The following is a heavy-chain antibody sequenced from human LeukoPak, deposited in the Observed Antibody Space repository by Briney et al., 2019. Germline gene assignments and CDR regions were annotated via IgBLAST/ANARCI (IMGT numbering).Heavy chain of an antibody. CDR3: ARDRPVNYYDSSGYYSEGDY. Sequence: GASVKVSCKASGYTFTSYGISWVRQAPGQGLEWMGWISAYNGNTNYAQKLRGRVTMTTDTSTSTAYMELRSLRSDDTAVYYCARDRPVNYYDSSGYYSEGDYWGQGTLVTVSS. D-gene: IGHD3-22*01. V-gene: IGHV1-18*01. CDR1: GYTFTSYG. J-gene: IGHJ4*02. CDR2: ISAYNGNT.